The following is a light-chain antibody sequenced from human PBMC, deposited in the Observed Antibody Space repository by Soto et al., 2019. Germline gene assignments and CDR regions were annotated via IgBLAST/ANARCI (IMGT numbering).Light chain of an antibody. CDR3: QQYGSSRRT. CDR2: GAS. V-gene: IGKV3-20*01. J-gene: IGKJ1*01. CDR1: QSVSSAY. Sequence: EIVLTQSPGTLSLSPGERATVSCRPSQSVSSAYLAWYQQKPGQAPRLLISGASSRATGIPDRFSGSGSETEFTLTISRLEPEDFAVYYCQQYGSSRRTFGQGTKVESK.